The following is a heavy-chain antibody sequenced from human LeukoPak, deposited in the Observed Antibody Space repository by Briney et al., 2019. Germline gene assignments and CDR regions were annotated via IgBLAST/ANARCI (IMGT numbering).Heavy chain of an antibody. V-gene: IGHV4-31*03. J-gene: IGHJ4*02. CDR2: IYYSGST. CDR3: AKYGPCGSTRCYRYFDY. CDR1: GGSISSGGYY. D-gene: IGHD2-2*01. Sequence: SQTLSLTCTVSGGSISSGGYYWSWIRQHPGKGLEWVVYIYYSGSTYYNPSLRSRVTISVDMFKNQFSLKLNSVTAADTAVYYCAKYGPCGSTRCYRYFDYWGQGALVTVSS.